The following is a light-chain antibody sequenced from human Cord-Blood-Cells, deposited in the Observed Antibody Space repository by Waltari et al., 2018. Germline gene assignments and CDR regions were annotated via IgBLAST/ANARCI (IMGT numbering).Light chain of an antibody. CDR3: CSYAGSSTL. Sequence: QSALTQPASVAGPPGQSSTIPCTGTSSDVGRYNLVSWYQQHPGKAPKLMIYEGSKRPSGVSNRFSGSKSGNTASLTISGRQAEDEADYYCCSYAGSSTLFGGGTKLTVL. V-gene: IGLV2-23*01. CDR2: EGS. J-gene: IGLJ2*01. CDR1: SSDVGRYNL.